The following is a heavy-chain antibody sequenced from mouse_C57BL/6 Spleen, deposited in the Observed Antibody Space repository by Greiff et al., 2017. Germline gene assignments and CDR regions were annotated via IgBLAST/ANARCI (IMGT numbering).Heavy chain of an antibody. V-gene: IGHV1-76*01. J-gene: IGHJ4*01. Sequence: QVQLQQSGAELVRPGASVKLSCKASGYTFTDYYINWVKQRPGQGLEWIGRIFPGSGNTYYNEKFKGKATLTAEKSSSTAYMQLSSLTSEDAAVYCGARGRYGMDYWGQGTSVTVSS. CDR2: IFPGSGNT. CDR1: GYTFTDYY. CDR3: ARGRYGMDY.